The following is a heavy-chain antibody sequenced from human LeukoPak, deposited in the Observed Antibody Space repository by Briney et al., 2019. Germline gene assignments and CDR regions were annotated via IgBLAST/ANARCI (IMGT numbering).Heavy chain of an antibody. V-gene: IGHV3-7*03. D-gene: IGHD3-22*01. Sequence: GGSLRLSCAASGFTFSSYWMSWVRQAPGKGLEWVANIKQDGSEKYYVDSVKGRFTISRDNSKNTLYLQMNSLRAEDTAVYYCARGLYDRYMEGAFDIWGQGTMVTVSS. J-gene: IGHJ3*02. CDR3: ARGLYDRYMEGAFDI. CDR2: IKQDGSEK. CDR1: GFTFSSYW.